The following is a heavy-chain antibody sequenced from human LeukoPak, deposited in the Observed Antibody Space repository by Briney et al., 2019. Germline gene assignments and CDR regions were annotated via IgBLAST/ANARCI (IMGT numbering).Heavy chain of an antibody. CDR1: GGSISSSSYY. D-gene: IGHD5-12*01. J-gene: IGHJ4*02. Sequence: SETLSLTCTVSGGSISSSSYYWSWIRQPPGKGLEWIGEINHSGSTNYNPSLKSRVTISVDTSKNQFSLKLSSVTAADTAVYYCARPSGYGKWYYFDYWGQGTLVTVSS. CDR2: INHSGST. V-gene: IGHV4-39*07. CDR3: ARPSGYGKWYYFDY.